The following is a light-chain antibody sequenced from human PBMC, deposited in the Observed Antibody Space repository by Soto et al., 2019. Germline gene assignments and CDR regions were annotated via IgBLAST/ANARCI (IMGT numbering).Light chain of an antibody. CDR3: QQYYYLPYT. J-gene: IGKJ2*01. V-gene: IGKV1-33*01. CDR2: EPS. CDR1: QSISKD. Sequence: DIQMTQSPSSLSASVGDRVTITCQASQSISKDVNWYQQKPGKAPKLLMYEPSNLETGVPSRFSGSGSQTYFTFAISSLQPEDIATYYCQQYYYLPYTFGQGTKLQI.